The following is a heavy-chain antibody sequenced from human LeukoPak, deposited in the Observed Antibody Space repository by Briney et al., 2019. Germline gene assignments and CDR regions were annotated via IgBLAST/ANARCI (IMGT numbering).Heavy chain of an antibody. CDR2: ISSSSSYI. CDR3: ARVYSGYDEHYFDY. J-gene: IGHJ4*02. CDR1: GFTFSSYS. V-gene: IGHV3-21*01. Sequence: GGSLRLSCAASGFTFSSYSMNWVRQAPGKGLEWVSSISSSSSYIYYADSVKGRFTISRGNAKNSLYLQMNSLRAEDTAVYYCARVYSGYDEHYFDYWGQGPLVTVAS. D-gene: IGHD5-12*01.